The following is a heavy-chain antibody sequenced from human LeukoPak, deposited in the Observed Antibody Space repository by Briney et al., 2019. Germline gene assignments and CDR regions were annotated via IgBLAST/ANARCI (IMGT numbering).Heavy chain of an antibody. CDR2: ISSYNGDT. CDR1: GYTFTSYG. CDR3: ARGDYGGGYDY. Sequence: ASVKVSCKASGYTFTSYGITWVRQAPGQGLEWMGWISSYNGDTKYAQKVQGRVTVTTDTSTSTAYMELRSLSLDDTAVYYCARGDYGGGYDYWGQGTLVTVSS. V-gene: IGHV1-18*01. D-gene: IGHD4-23*01. J-gene: IGHJ4*02.